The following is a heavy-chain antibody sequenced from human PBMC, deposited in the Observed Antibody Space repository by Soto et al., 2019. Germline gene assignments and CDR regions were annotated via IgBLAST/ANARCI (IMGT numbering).Heavy chain of an antibody. V-gene: IGHV1-46*01. Sequence: QVQLVQSGAEVKKPGASVKVSCKASGYTFTSYYMHWVRQAPGQGLEWMGIINPSGGSTSYAQKFQSRVTMTRDTSTSTVYMELSSLRSEDTAVYSCARDGDSGYAMSSWFDPWGHGTLVTVSS. J-gene: IGHJ5*02. CDR1: GYTFTSYY. CDR3: ARDGDSGYAMSSWFDP. D-gene: IGHD6-13*01. CDR2: INPSGGST.